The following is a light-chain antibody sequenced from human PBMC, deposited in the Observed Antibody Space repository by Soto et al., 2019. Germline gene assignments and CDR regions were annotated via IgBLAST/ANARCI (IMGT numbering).Light chain of an antibody. J-gene: IGKJ2*01. CDR2: AAS. CDR1: QSISSY. V-gene: IGKV1-39*01. Sequence: DIQMTQSPSSLSASVGDRVTITCRASQSISSYLNWYQQKPGKAPKLLIYAASSLQSGVPSRFSGSGSVTDFPLTISSLQPDDFATYYCQQSYSTPVFGQGTKLEIK. CDR3: QQSYSTPV.